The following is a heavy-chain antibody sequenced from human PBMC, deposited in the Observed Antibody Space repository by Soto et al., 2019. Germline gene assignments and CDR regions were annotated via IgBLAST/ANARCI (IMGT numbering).Heavy chain of an antibody. J-gene: IGHJ5*02. CDR2: IYYSGST. CDR1: GGSISSGGYY. V-gene: IGHV4-31*03. CDR3: ARFEYSSSNWFDP. D-gene: IGHD6-6*01. Sequence: QVQLQESGPGLVKPSQTLSLTCTVSGGSISSGGYYWSWIRQHPGKGLEWIGYIYYSGSTYYNPSLKSRVTISVDTSKNQFSLKLSSVTAADTAVYDCARFEYSSSNWFDPWGQGTLVTVSS.